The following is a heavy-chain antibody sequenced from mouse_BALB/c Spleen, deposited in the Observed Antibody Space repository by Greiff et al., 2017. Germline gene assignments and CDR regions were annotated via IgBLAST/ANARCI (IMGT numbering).Heavy chain of an antibody. V-gene: IGHV5-12-2*01. D-gene: IGHD1-1*01. Sequence: EVMLVESGGGLVQPGGSLKLSCAASGFTFSSYTMSWVRQTPEKRLEWVAYISNGGGSTYYPDTVKGRFTISRDNAKNTLYLQMSSLKSEDTAMYYCARQITTVVAEYYFDYWGQGTTLTVSS. J-gene: IGHJ2*01. CDR1: GFTFSSYT. CDR3: ARQITTVVAEYYFDY. CDR2: ISNGGGST.